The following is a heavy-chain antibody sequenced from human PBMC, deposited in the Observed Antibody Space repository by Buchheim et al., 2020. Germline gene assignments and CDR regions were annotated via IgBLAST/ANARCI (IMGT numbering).Heavy chain of an antibody. CDR2: IDWDDDK. D-gene: IGHD3-22*01. J-gene: IGHJ4*02. Sequence: QVTLRESGPALVKPTQTLTLTCTFSGFSLRTTGMCVGWIRQPPGKALEWLARIDWDDDKYYNTSLKTRLTISKDTSQNQVVLTMTNMDPVDTATYFCARIRDGSGNYYFDYWGQGTL. CDR3: ARIRDGSGNYYFDY. V-gene: IGHV2-70*15. CDR1: GFSLRTTGMC.